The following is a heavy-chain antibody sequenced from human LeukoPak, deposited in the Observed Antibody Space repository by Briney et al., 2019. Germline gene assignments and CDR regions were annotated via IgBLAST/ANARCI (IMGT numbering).Heavy chain of an antibody. V-gene: IGHV4-59*01. J-gene: IGHJ6*03. D-gene: IGHD3-16*01. CDR1: GGSISSYY. CDR3: ERAGEYYYMDV. CDR2: IYYSGST. Sequence: SETLSVTSTVSGGSISSYYWSWIRQPPGKGLGWIGYIYYSGSTNYNPYLKSRVTISVDTSKNQFSLKLSSVTAADTAVYSCERAGEYYYMDVWGKGTTVTISS.